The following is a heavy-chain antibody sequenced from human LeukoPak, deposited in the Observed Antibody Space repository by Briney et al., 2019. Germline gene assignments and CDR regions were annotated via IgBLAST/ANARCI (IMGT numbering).Heavy chain of an antibody. V-gene: IGHV3-23*01. Sequence: GGSLRLSCAASGFTFSSYAMSWVRQAPGKGLEWVSAISGSGGSTYYADSVKGRFTISRDNSKNTLYLQMGSLRAEDMAVYYCARSRDPRDAFDIWGQGTMVTVSS. CDR3: ARSRDPRDAFDI. D-gene: IGHD5-24*01. CDR1: GFTFSSYA. J-gene: IGHJ3*02. CDR2: ISGSGGST.